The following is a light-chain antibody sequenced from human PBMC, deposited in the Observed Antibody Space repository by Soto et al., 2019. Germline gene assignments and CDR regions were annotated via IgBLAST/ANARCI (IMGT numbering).Light chain of an antibody. V-gene: IGLV2-14*03. CDR1: SSDVGGYNY. CDR3: SSYTSSSTLYV. Sequence: QSLLTQPASVSGSPGQSITISCTGTSSDVGGYNYVSWYQQHPGKAPKLMIYDVSNRPSGVSYRFSGSKSGNTASLTISGLQAEDEADYYCSSYTSSSTLYVFGTGTKVPVL. CDR2: DVS. J-gene: IGLJ1*01.